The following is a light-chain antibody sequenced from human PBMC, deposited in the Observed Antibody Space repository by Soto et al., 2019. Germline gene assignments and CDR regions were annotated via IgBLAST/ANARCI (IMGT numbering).Light chain of an antibody. J-gene: IGKJ5*01. CDR2: GAS. CDR1: QSVSSSY. V-gene: IGKV3-20*01. CDR3: QQYGSSPRIT. Sequence: EIVLTQSPGTLSLSPGERATLSCRAIQSVSSSYLAWYQQKPVQAPRLLIYGASSRATGIPDRFSGSGSGTDFTLTISRLEPEDFAVYYCQQYGSSPRITFGQGTRLEIK.